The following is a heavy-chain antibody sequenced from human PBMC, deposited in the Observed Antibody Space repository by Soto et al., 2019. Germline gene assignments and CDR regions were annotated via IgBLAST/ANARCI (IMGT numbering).Heavy chain of an antibody. CDR3: NMVRGVVSDY. CDR2: INHSGST. V-gene: IGHV4-34*01. Sequence: LSLTYAVYGGSVSGYYRSWIRQPLGMGLEWIGAINHSGSTNYNPSLKSRVTISVDTSENQFSLKLSSVTAADTAVYYCNMVRGVVSDYWGRGILANVS. CDR1: GGSVSGYY. J-gene: IGHJ4*02. D-gene: IGHD3-10*01.